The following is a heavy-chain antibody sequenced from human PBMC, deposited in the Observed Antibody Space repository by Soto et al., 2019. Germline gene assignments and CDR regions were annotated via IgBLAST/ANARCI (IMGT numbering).Heavy chain of an antibody. J-gene: IGHJ4*02. D-gene: IGHD1-26*01. CDR3: ARLGGSYAVPHFDY. CDR1: GGSIRSSTYY. V-gene: IGHV4-39*07. Sequence: SETLSLTCTVSGGSIRSSTYYWGWIRQPPGKGLEWIGSIYYSGSTHYNPSLKSRVTMSVDTSKNQFSLKLSSVTAADTAVYYCARLGGSYAVPHFDYWGQGTLVTVSS. CDR2: IYYSGST.